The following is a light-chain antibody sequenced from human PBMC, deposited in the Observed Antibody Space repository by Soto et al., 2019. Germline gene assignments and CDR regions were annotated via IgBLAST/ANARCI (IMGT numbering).Light chain of an antibody. CDR2: SNN. CDR3: AAWDDSLNGPV. Sequence: SVLTQPPSESGTPGQRVTISCSGSSSNIGSNTVNWYQQLPGTAPKLLIYSNNQRPSGVPDRFSGSKSGTSASLAISGLQTEDEADYYCAAWDDSLNGPVFGTGTKLTVL. CDR1: SSNIGSNT. V-gene: IGLV1-44*01. J-gene: IGLJ1*01.